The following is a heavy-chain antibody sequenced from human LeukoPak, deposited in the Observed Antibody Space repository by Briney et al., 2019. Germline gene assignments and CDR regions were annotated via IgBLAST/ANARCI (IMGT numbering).Heavy chain of an antibody. V-gene: IGHV3-23*01. J-gene: IGHJ4*02. CDR2: ISGSGGTT. CDR3: AKGDVVTAIFPLDY. Sequence: GESLRLSCAASGFTFSSYAMSWVRQAPGKGLEWVSGISGSGGTTYYADSVQGRFTISRDNSKKTLFLQMSSLRAEDTAVYYCAKGDVVTAIFPLDYWGQGTLVIVSS. CDR1: GFTFSSYA. D-gene: IGHD5-12*01.